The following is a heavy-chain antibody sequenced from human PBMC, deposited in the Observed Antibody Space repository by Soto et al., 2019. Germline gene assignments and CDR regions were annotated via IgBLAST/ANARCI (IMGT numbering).Heavy chain of an antibody. V-gene: IGHV5-51*01. CDR2: IYPGDSDS. D-gene: IGHD5-18*01. Sequence: GESLKISCKGSGYSFASYWIGWVRQMPGKGLEWMGIIYPGDSDSRYSPSFQGQVTISADKSISTAYLQWNSLKASDSGMYYCARQVEDGYSFGYHYWGQGPQVTVSS. J-gene: IGHJ4*02. CDR3: ARQVEDGYSFGYHY. CDR1: GYSFASYW.